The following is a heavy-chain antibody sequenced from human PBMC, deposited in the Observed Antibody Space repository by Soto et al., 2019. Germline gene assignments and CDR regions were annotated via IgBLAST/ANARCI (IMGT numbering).Heavy chain of an antibody. J-gene: IGHJ6*02. D-gene: IGHD2-15*01. CDR2: IIPIFGTA. Sequence: GASVKVSCKASGGTFSSYAISWVRQAPGQGLEWMGGIIPIFGTANYAQKFQGRVTITADKSTSTAYMELSSLRSEDTAVYYCARVDCSGGSCYSWNHYYYYGMDVWGQGTTVTV. CDR3: ARVDCSGGSCYSWNHYYYYGMDV. V-gene: IGHV1-69*06. CDR1: GGTFSSYA.